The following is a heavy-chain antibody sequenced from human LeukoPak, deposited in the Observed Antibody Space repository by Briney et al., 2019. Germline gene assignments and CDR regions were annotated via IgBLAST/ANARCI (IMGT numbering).Heavy chain of an antibody. CDR3: ARVNRGTAMVTEYFDY. Sequence: PSETLSLTCTVSGYSISSGYYWGWIWQPPGKGLEWIGSIYHSGSTYYNPSLKSRVTISVDTSKNQFSLKLSSVTAADTAVYYCARVNRGTAMVTEYFDYWGQGTLVTVSS. D-gene: IGHD5-18*01. J-gene: IGHJ4*02. CDR1: GYSISSGYY. V-gene: IGHV4-38-2*02. CDR2: IYHSGST.